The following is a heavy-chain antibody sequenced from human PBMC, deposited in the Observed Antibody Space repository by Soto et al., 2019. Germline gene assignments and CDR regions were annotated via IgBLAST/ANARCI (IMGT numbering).Heavy chain of an antibody. CDR2: IWYDGSNK. D-gene: IGHD3-10*01. V-gene: IGHV3-33*01. J-gene: IGHJ6*02. CDR1: GFTFSSYG. Sequence: QVQLVESGGGVVQPGRSLRLSCAASGFTFSSYGMHWVRQAPGKGLEWVAGIWYDGSNKYYADSVKGRFTISRDNSKNKLYLQMNSLRAEDTAVYYSARDTARAMVRIYYGMDVWGQGTTVTVSS. CDR3: ARDTARAMVRIYYGMDV.